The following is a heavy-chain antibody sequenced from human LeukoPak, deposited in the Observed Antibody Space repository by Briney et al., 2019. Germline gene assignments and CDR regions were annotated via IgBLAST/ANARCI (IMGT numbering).Heavy chain of an antibody. CDR2: ISSSGSTI. CDR3: ARRATTERGHSYGLDY. Sequence: GGSLRLSCAASGFTFSSYEMNWVRQAPGKGLEWVSYISSSGSTIYYADSVKGRFTISRDNAKNSLYLQMNSLRVDDTAIYYCARRATTERGHSYGLDYWGQGTLVTVSS. CDR1: GFTFSSYE. D-gene: IGHD5-18*01. V-gene: IGHV3-48*03. J-gene: IGHJ4*02.